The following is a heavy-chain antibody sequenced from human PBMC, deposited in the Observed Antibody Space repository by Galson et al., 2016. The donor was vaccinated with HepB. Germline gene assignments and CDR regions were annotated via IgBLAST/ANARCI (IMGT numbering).Heavy chain of an antibody. J-gene: IGHJ2*01. CDR2: ILHTGLS. D-gene: IGHD3-10*01. Sequence: ETLSLTCTVSGGSVRSDSYYWSWIRQPPGKGLQWIGQILHTGLSNYNPSLKSRVTMSADMSKNQFSLNLTSLTAADTAVYYCARRDTLIRGFTPHWYFDLWGRGTLVSVSS. V-gene: IGHV4-61*01. CDR1: GGSVRSDSYY. CDR3: ARRDTLIRGFTPHWYFDL.